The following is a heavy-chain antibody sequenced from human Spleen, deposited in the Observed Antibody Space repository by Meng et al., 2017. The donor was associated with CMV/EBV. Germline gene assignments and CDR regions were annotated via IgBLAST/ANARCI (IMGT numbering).Heavy chain of an antibody. V-gene: IGHV4-61*08. Sequence: GSLRLSCTVSGGSISSDDYYWSWIRQPPGKGLEWIGYIDYSGSTNYNPSLKSRVTISVDTSKNQFSLKLSSVTAADTAVYYCAIAARPDYFDYWGQGTLVTVSS. J-gene: IGHJ4*02. CDR2: IDYSGST. D-gene: IGHD6-6*01. CDR1: GGSISSDDYY. CDR3: AIAARPDYFDY.